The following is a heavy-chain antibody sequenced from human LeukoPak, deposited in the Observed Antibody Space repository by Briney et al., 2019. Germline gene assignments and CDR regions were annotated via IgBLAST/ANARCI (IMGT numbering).Heavy chain of an antibody. V-gene: IGHV3-21*01. CDR1: GFTFSSYS. Sequence: GGSLRLSCAASGFTFSSYSMNWVRQAPGKGLECVSSISSSSSYIYYADSLKGRFTISRDNAKNSLYLQMNSLRAEDTAVYYCARGLWFGELCPHFDYWGQGTLVTVSS. CDR2: ISSSSSYI. CDR3: ARGLWFGELCPHFDY. D-gene: IGHD3-10*01. J-gene: IGHJ4*02.